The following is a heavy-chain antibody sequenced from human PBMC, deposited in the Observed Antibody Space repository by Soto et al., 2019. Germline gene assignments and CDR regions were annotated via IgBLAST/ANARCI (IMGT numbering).Heavy chain of an antibody. D-gene: IGHD1-1*01. V-gene: IGHV4-34*01. Sequence: QVQLQQWGAGLLKPSETLSLTCAVYGGSFSGYYWSWIRQPPGKGLEWIGEINHSGSTNYNPSLKRRVTISVDTSKNQFSLKLSSVTAADTAVYYCARVLPLRPNSKIRYIRNWFDPWGQGTLVTVSS. J-gene: IGHJ5*02. CDR1: GGSFSGYY. CDR3: ARVLPLRPNSKIRYIRNWFDP. CDR2: INHSGST.